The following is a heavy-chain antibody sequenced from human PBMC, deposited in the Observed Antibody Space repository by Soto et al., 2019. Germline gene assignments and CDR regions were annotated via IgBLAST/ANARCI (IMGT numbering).Heavy chain of an antibody. CDR2: IHHSGSI. D-gene: IGHD2-21*02. J-gene: IGHJ6*02. CDR1: GGSISNHYYR. CDR3: AREDDGGDTLDV. Sequence: SETLSLTWTVSGGSISNHYYRWTWIRQSPERGLEWIGYIHHSGSILYNPSLKSRVTISVDTSKNQFSLHLSSVTAADTAVYFCAREDDGGDTLDVWGQGTTVTVSS. V-gene: IGHV4-30-4*08.